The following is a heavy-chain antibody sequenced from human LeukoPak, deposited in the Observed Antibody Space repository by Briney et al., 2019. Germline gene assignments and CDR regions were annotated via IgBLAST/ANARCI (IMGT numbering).Heavy chain of an antibody. D-gene: IGHD3-10*01. CDR3: ARDRASHFDY. Sequence: GGSLRLSCAASGFTFSTYSMHWVRQAPGKGLVWVSGISSDGRSTTYADSVKGRFSISRDNAKNTLYLQMNSLRAEDTAIYYRARDRASHFDYWGQGTLVTVSS. J-gene: IGHJ4*02. CDR1: GFTFSTYS. CDR2: ISSDGRST. V-gene: IGHV3-74*01.